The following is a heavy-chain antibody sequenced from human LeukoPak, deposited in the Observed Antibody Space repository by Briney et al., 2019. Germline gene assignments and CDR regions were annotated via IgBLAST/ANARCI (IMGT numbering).Heavy chain of an antibody. CDR3: ASLQNPGWFDP. V-gene: IGHV4-39*01. J-gene: IGHJ5*02. CDR2: IYYSGST. Sequence: SETLSLTCTVSGDSISSSSYYCGWIRQPPGKGLEWIGSIYYSGSTYYNPSLKSRVTISVDTSKNQFSLKLSSVTAADTALYYCASLQNPGWFDPWGQGTLVTVSS. CDR1: GDSISSSSYY. D-gene: IGHD4-11*01.